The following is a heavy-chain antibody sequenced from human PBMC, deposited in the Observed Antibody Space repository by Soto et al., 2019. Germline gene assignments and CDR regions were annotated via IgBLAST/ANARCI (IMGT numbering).Heavy chain of an antibody. CDR1: GGSISSSSYY. J-gene: IGHJ6*02. CDR3: ARPMDTAMAYYGMDV. V-gene: IGHV4-39*01. D-gene: IGHD5-18*01. CDR2: IYYSGST. Sequence: PSETLSLTCTVSGGSISSSSYYWSWIRQPPGKGLEWIGSIYYSGSTYYNPSLKSRVTISVDTSKNQFSLKLSSVTAADTAVYYCARPMDTAMAYYGMDVWGQGTTVTVSS.